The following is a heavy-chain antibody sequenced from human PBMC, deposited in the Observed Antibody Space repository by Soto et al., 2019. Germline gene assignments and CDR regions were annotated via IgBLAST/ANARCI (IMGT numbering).Heavy chain of an antibody. CDR2: IYYSGST. V-gene: IGHV4-30-4*01. Sequence: PSETLSLTCTVSGGSISSGDYYWSWIRQPPGKGLEWIGYIYYSGSTYYNPSLKSRVTISVDTSKNQFSLKLSSVTAADTAVYYCARDDSRRGYGMDVWGQGTTVTVSS. CDR3: ARDDSRRGYGMDV. CDR1: GGSISSGDYY. J-gene: IGHJ6*02. D-gene: IGHD2-15*01.